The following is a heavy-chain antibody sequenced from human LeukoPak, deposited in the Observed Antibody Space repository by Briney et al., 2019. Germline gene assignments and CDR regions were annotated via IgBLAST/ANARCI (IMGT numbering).Heavy chain of an antibody. CDR2: INWNSGST. CDR3: ARAGGIAVAGHFDY. Sequence: GGSLRLSCAASGFTFDDYGMRWVRQAPGKGLEWVSGINWNSGSTGYADSVKGRFTISRDNAKNSLYLQMNSLRAEDTALYYCARAGGIAVAGHFDYWGQGTLVTVSS. CDR1: GFTFDDYG. J-gene: IGHJ4*02. V-gene: IGHV3-20*04. D-gene: IGHD6-19*01.